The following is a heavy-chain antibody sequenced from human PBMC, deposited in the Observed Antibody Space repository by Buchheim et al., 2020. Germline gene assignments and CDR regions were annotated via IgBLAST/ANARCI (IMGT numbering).Heavy chain of an antibody. CDR1: GGSFSGYY. D-gene: IGHD6-19*01. CDR3: ASIDSSGSYYFDY. CDR2: INHSGST. V-gene: IGHV4-34*01. J-gene: IGHJ4*02. Sequence: QVQLQQWGAGLLKPSETLSLTCAVYGGSFSGYYWSWIRQPPGKGLEWIGEINHSGSTNYNPSLKSRVTISVDTSKNKLSLKLGSVTAADTAVYYCASIDSSGSYYFDYWGQGTL.